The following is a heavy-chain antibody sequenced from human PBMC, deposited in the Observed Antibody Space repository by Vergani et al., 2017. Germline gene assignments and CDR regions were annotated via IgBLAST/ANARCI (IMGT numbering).Heavy chain of an antibody. V-gene: IGHV3-11*01. J-gene: IGHJ6*03. CDR3: ASLKSYYYYMDV. CDR2: ISSSGSTI. CDR1: GFTFSDYY. Sequence: QVQLVESGGGLVKPGGSLRLSCAASGFTFSDYYMSWIRQAPGRGLEWVSYISSSGSTIYYADSVKGRFTISREHAKNSLYLQINRLRAEDTAVYYCASLKSYYYYMDVWGKGTTVTVSS.